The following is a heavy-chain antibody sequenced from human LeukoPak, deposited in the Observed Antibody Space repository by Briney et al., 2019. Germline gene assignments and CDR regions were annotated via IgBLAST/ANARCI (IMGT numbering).Heavy chain of an antibody. V-gene: IGHV3-9*01. Sequence: GGSLRLSCAASGFTFSSYAMSWVRQAPGKGLEWVSGISWNSGSIGYADSVKGRFTISRDNAKNSLYLQMNSLRAEDTALYYCAKGPLHYYDSSGYYLDYWGQGTLVTVSS. D-gene: IGHD3-22*01. CDR3: AKGPLHYYDSSGYYLDY. CDR1: GFTFSSYA. CDR2: ISWNSGSI. J-gene: IGHJ4*02.